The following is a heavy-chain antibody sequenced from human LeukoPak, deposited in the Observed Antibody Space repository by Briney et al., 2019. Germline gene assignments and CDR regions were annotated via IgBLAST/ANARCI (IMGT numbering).Heavy chain of an antibody. V-gene: IGHV1-24*01. CDR1: GYTLTELS. J-gene: IGHJ4*02. Sequence: ASVKVSCKVSGYTLTELSMHWVRQAPGKGLEWMGGFDPEDGETIYAQKFQGRVTMTEDTSTGTAYMELSSLRSEDTAVYYCATLYGDYERGWYFDYWGQGTLVTVSS. D-gene: IGHD4-17*01. CDR3: ATLYGDYERGWYFDY. CDR2: FDPEDGET.